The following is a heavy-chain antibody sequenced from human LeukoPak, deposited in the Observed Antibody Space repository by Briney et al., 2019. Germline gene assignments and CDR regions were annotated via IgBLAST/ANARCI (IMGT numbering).Heavy chain of an antibody. CDR2: INWNGGST. CDR1: GFTFDDYD. J-gene: IGHJ4*02. D-gene: IGHD3-10*01. Sequence: PGGSLRLSCAASGFTFDDYDMSGVRQAPGKGLEWVSGINWNGGSTVYADSVKCRFTISRDNAKNSLYLQMNSLRAEDTALYYCARRDYYGSGSPDYWGQGTLVTVSS. V-gene: IGHV3-20*04. CDR3: ARRDYYGSGSPDY.